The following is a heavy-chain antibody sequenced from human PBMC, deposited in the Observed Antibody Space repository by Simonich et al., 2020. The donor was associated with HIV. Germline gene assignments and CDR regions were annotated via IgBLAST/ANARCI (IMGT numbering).Heavy chain of an antibody. J-gene: IGHJ4*02. V-gene: IGHV4-39*01. Sequence: LLQESGPGLVKPSETLSLTCTVSVGSISSICYYWGWIRQPPGKGLEWIGYIYFRGSTYSNPSLKGRVTISVDTAKNQFSLKLSSVTAADTAVYYCAKVGATTAIIDYWGQGTLVTVSS. CDR1: VGSISSICYY. CDR3: AKVGATTAIIDY. D-gene: IGHD1-26*01. CDR2: IYFRGST.